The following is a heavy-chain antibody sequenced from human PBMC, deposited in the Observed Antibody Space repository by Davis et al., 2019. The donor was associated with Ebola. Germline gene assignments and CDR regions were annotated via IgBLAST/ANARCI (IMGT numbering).Heavy chain of an antibody. V-gene: IGHV4-4*02. Sequence: PSETLSLTCAVSGSSISSSNWWSWVRQPPGKGLEWIGEIYHSGSTNYNPSLKSRVTISVDKSKNQFSLKLSSVTAADTAVYYCARPIPGSGSTLGAFDIWGQGTMVTVSS. CDR2: IYHSGST. CDR1: GSSISSSNW. CDR3: ARPIPGSGSTLGAFDI. D-gene: IGHD1-26*01. J-gene: IGHJ3*02.